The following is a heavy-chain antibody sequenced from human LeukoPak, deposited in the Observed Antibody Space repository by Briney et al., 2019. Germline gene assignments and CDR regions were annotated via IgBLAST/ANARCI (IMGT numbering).Heavy chain of an antibody. J-gene: IGHJ4*02. CDR2: IYYSGST. CDR1: GGSISSGGYY. V-gene: IGHV4-31*03. CDR3: ARDGEEDGTFDY. D-gene: IGHD1-7*01. Sequence: SETLSLTCTVSGGSISSGGYYWSWIRQHPGKGLEWIGYIYYSGSTYYNPSLKSRVTISVDTSKNQFSLRLSSVTAADTAVYYCARDGEEDGTFDYWGQGTLVTVSS.